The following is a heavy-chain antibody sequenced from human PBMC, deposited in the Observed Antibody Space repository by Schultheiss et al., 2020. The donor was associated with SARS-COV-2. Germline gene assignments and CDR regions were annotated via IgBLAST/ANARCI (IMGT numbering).Heavy chain of an antibody. CDR3: ARWRGMVRFNYYYGMDV. V-gene: IGHV3-23*01. D-gene: IGHD3-10*01. J-gene: IGHJ6*02. CDR1: GFTFSRYG. CDR2: ISGSGGST. Sequence: GGSLRLSCAASGFTFSRYGMHWVRQAPGKGLEWVSAISGSGGSTYYADSVKGRFTISRDNSKNTLYLQMNSLRAEDTAVYYCARWRGMVRFNYYYGMDVWGQGTKVTVSS.